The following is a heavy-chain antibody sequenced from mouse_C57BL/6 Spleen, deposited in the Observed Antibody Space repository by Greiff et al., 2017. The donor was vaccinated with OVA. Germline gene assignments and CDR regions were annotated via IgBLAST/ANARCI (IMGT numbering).Heavy chain of an antibody. CDR2: ISYDGSN. Sequence: EVKLMESGPGLVKPSQSLSLTCSVTGYSITSGYYWNWIRQFPGNKLEWMGYISYDGSNNYNPSLKNRISITRDTSKNQFFLKLNSVTTEDTATYYCARGVYGNYGYWGQGTTLTVSS. CDR3: ARGVYGNYGY. J-gene: IGHJ2*01. D-gene: IGHD2-1*01. CDR1: GYSITSGYY. V-gene: IGHV3-6*01.